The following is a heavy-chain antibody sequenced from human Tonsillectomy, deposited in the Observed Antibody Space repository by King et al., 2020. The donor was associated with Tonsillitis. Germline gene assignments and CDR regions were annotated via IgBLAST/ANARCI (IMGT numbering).Heavy chain of an antibody. CDR3: ASGPYDSSAYDYRGDTFDV. D-gene: IGHD3-22*01. CDR2: IIPILRIA. V-gene: IGHV1-69*04. Sequence: VQLVQSGAEVKKPGSSVKVSCKASGGTFTSYAMSWVRQAPGQGLEWMGRIIPILRIANYAQKFQGRVTITADKSTGTAYMEVSSLRSEDTAVYYCASGPYDSSAYDYRGDTFDVWGQGTMVTVSS. J-gene: IGHJ3*01. CDR1: GGTFTSYA.